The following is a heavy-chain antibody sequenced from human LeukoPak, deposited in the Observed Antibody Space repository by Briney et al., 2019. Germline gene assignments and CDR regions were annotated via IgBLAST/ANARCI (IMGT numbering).Heavy chain of an antibody. CDR3: ATPDSSGYYYLY. CDR2: INHSGST. CDR1: GGSFSDYY. D-gene: IGHD3-22*01. V-gene: IGHV4-34*01. J-gene: IGHJ4*02. Sequence: PSETLSLTCAVYGGSFSDYYWSWIRQPPGKGLEWIGEINHSGSTNYNPSLKSRVTISVDRSKNQFSLKLSSVTAADTAVYYCATPDSSGYYYLYWGQGTLVTVSS.